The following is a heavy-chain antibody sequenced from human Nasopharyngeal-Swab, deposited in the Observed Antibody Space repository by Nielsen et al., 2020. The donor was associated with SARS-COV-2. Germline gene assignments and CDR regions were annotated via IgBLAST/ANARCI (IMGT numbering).Heavy chain of an antibody. J-gene: IGHJ4*02. D-gene: IGHD5-18*01. Sequence: WSRQPPGKGLVWVSRINSDGSTTNYADSVKGRFTISRDNAKNTLYLQMNSLRPEDTAVYYCPTTLRGNSDGRYWGQGTLVTVSS. V-gene: IGHV3-74*01. CDR3: PTTLRGNSDGRY. CDR2: INSDGSTT.